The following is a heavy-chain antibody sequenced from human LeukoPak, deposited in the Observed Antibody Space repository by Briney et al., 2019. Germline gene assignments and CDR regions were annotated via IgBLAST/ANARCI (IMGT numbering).Heavy chain of an antibody. Sequence: PGGSLRLSCAASGFTFSGYYMSWIRQAPGKGLEWVSYISSTASMTYYADSVKGRFTISRDNAKSSLYLQMNSLRAEDTAVYYCARESGYSFNLWGQGTLVTVSS. V-gene: IGHV3-11*01. J-gene: IGHJ5*02. CDR2: ISSTASMT. CDR3: ARESGYSFNL. D-gene: IGHD5-18*01. CDR1: GFTFSGYY.